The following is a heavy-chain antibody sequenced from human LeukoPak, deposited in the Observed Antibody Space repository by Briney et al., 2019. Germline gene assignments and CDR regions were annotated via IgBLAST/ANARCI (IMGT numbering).Heavy chain of an antibody. Sequence: GGSLRLSCAASGFTFSTYWMTWVRQGPGKGLEWVANIKQDGSEKYYIASVRGRFTISRDNAKNSLYLQMNSLTVEDTAVYYCARSNLAAFDSWGQGTLVTVSS. J-gene: IGHJ4*02. CDR2: IKQDGSEK. CDR1: GFTFSTYW. V-gene: IGHV3-7*04. D-gene: IGHD6-25*01. CDR3: ARSNLAAFDS.